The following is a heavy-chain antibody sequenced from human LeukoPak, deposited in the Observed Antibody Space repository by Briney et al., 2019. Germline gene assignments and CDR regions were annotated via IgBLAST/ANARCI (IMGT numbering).Heavy chain of an antibody. D-gene: IGHD3-22*01. J-gene: IGHJ3*02. V-gene: IGHV3-7*01. CDR1: GFTFSSYW. Sequence: PGGSLRLSCAASGFTFSSYWMSWVRQAPGKGLEWVANIKQGGSEKYYVDSVKGRFTISRDNAKNSLYLQMNSLRAEDTAVYYCARVLNYYDSSGYLHDAFDIWGQGTMVTVSS. CDR3: ARVLNYYDSSGYLHDAFDI. CDR2: IKQGGSEK.